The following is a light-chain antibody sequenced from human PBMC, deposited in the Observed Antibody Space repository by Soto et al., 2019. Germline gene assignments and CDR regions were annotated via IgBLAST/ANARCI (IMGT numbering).Light chain of an antibody. CDR1: QSVTSRY. Sequence: EIVLQQSPGTLSLSPGARATLFCRASQSVTSRYLVWYQQKPGQAPRLLIYGASSRATGIPDRFSGSGSGTDFTLTISRLEPEDFAVYXCQQYXSSLTVGGGTKVDIK. CDR2: GAS. CDR3: QQYXSSLT. V-gene: IGKV3-20*01. J-gene: IGKJ4*01.